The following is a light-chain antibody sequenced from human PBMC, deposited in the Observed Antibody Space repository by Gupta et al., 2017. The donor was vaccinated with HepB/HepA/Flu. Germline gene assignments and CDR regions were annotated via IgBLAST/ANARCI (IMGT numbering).Light chain of an antibody. J-gene: IGKJ4*01. Sequence: IQMTQSPSSLSASVGDRVTITCRASQDISNDLGWYQQKPGKAPKLLIYAASTLESGVPSRFSGSGSGTDFSLTISSLQPEDFATYYCRQDATYPLTFGGGTKVEIK. CDR1: QDISND. CDR2: AAS. CDR3: RQDATYPLT. V-gene: IGKV1-6*01.